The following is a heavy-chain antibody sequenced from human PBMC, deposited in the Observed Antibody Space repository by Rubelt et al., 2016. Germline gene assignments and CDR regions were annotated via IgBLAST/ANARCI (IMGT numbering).Heavy chain of an antibody. CDR3: ARDNHSSSWYWSAIDY. CDR1: GGSISSGGYY. J-gene: IGHJ4*02. V-gene: IGHV4-31*03. CDR2: IYYSGST. Sequence: QMQLQESGPGLVKASETLSLTCTVSGGSISSGGYYWSWIRQHPGKGLEWIGYIYYSGSTYYNPSLKGRVTISVETSKNQFSLKLSSVTAADTAVYYCARDNHSSSWYWSAIDYWGQGTLVTVSS. D-gene: IGHD6-13*01.